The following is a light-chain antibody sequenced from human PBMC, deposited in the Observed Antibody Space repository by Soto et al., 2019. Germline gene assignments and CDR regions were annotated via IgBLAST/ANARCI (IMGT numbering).Light chain of an antibody. V-gene: IGKV3-20*01. J-gene: IGKJ5*01. CDR1: QIVSSTY. Sequence: VLTQSPGALSLSPGERVTLSCRASQIVSSTYLAWYQHKPGQAPRLLIYGTPDRATGTPDRFSGSGSGTAFTLSIGRVAHDGFAGYMCVQFDLPVTFGQGTRLEI. CDR2: GTP. CDR3: VQFDLPVT.